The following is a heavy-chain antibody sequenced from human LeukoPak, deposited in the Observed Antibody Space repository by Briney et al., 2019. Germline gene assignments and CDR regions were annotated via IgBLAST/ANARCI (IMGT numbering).Heavy chain of an antibody. CDR2: IIPIFGTA. CDR1: GRTFSSYA. CDR3: ASQGQVGALHFDY. V-gene: IGHV1-69*05. J-gene: IGHJ4*02. Sequence: SVKVSCKASGRTFSSYAISWVRQAPGQGLEWMGRIIPIFGTANYAQKFQGRVTITTDESTSTAYMELSSLRSEDTAVYYCASQGQVGALHFDYWGQGTLVTVSS. D-gene: IGHD1-26*01.